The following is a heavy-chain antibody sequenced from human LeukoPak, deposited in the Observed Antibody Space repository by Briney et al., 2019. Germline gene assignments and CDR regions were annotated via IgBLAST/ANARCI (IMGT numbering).Heavy chain of an antibody. CDR2: FDPEDGET. Sequence: GASVKVSCKVSGYTLTELSMHWVRQAPGKGLEWMGGFDPEDGETIYAQKLQGRVTMTEDTSTDTAYMELSSLRSEDTAVYYCATGMGTTRRTGGYYFDYWGQGTLVTVSS. D-gene: IGHD5-12*01. CDR3: ATGMGTTRRTGGYYFDY. J-gene: IGHJ4*02. V-gene: IGHV1-24*01. CDR1: GYTLTELS.